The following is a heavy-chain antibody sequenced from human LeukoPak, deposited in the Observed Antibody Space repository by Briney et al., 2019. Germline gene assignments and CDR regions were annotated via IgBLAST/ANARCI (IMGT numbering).Heavy chain of an antibody. Sequence: PSETLSLTCTVPGGSISSYYWSWIRQPPGKGLEWIGYIYYSGSTNYNPSLKSRVTISVDTSKNQFSLKLSSVTAADTAVYYCARSGVTADYYGMDVWGQGTTVTVSS. CDR2: IYYSGST. J-gene: IGHJ6*02. CDR3: ARSGVTADYYGMDV. D-gene: IGHD2-21*02. CDR1: GGSISSYY. V-gene: IGHV4-59*08.